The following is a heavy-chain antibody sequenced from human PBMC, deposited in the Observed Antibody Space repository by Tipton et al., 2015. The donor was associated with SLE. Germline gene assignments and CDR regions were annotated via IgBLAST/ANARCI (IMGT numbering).Heavy chain of an antibody. CDR2: IDPSDSDT. CDR1: GYSFTNSW. V-gene: IGHV5-51*03. J-gene: IGHJ4*02. CDR3: ARRWVQTVFDY. Sequence: QSGPEVKKPGEALQISCKTSGYSFTNSWIVWFRHMPGKGLECMGMIDPSDSDTRYNPSFQGHVSMSIDRSTTTAYLQWRSLKASDTAMYCCARRWVQTVFDYWGQGTLVTVSS. D-gene: IGHD3-10*01.